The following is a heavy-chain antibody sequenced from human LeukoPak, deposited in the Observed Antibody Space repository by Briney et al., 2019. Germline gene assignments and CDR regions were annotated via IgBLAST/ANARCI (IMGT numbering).Heavy chain of an antibody. J-gene: IGHJ6*03. V-gene: IGHV4-59*12. CDR1: DGSISSYY. CDR3: ARESIAAAGTFDYYYYMDV. Sequence: SETLSLTCTVSDGSISSYYWSWIRQPPGKGLEWIGYIYYSGSTNYNPSLKSRVTISVDTSKNQFSLKLSSVTAADTAVYYCARESIAAAGTFDYYYYMDVWGKGTTVTDSS. CDR2: IYYSGST. D-gene: IGHD6-13*01.